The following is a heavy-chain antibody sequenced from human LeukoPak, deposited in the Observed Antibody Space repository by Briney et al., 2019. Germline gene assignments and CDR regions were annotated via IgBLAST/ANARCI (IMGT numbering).Heavy chain of an antibody. CDR1: GGSISSSSYY. Sequence: PSETLSLTCTVSGGSISSSSYYWGWIRQPPGKGLEWIGSIYYSGSTYYNPSLKSRVTISVDTSKNQFSLKLSSVTAADTAVYYCGAREGYDISLNWGQGTLVTVSS. D-gene: IGHD3-9*01. CDR2: IYYSGST. J-gene: IGHJ4*02. V-gene: IGHV4-39*01. CDR3: GAREGYDISLN.